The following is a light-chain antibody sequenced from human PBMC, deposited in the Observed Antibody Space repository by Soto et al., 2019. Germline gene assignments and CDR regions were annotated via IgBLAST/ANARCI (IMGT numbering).Light chain of an antibody. CDR2: AAS. V-gene: IGKV1-12*01. J-gene: IGKJ5*01. CDR1: QGISRW. Sequence: DLQMTQSPSSVSASVGDRVTITCRASQGISRWLAWYQQKTGKAHKLLIYAASSLQSGVPSRFTDSGSGTDFSRTIGSLQPEDFATYYCQQAHSFPITFGQGTRLEIK. CDR3: QQAHSFPIT.